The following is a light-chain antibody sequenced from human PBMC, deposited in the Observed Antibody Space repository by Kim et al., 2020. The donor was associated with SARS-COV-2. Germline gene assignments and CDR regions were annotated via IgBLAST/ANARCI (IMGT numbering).Light chain of an antibody. J-gene: IGKJ2*03. Sequence: ATLNCKSSQTVLYNSNNKNYLAWYQQKPGQAPKLLIYWSSIRESGVSDRFSGSGSETDFTLTVSNLQAEDVAVYYCQQYYSTPPSFGHETKLEI. CDR1: QTVLYNSNNKNY. V-gene: IGKV4-1*01. CDR2: WSS. CDR3: QQYYSTPPS.